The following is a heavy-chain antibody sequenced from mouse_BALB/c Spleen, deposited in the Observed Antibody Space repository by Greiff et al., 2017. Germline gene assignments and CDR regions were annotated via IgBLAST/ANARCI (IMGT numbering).Heavy chain of an antibody. CDR1: GFTFSSYA. D-gene: IGHD1-1*02. J-gene: IGHJ2*01. Sequence: EVKLVESGGGLVKPGGSLKLSCAASGFTFSSYAMSWVRQTPEKRLEWVASISSGGSTYYPDSVKGRFTISRDNARNILYLQMSSLRSEDTAMYYCARGRWCDYWGQGTTLTVSS. V-gene: IGHV5-6-5*01. CDR3: ARGRWCDY. CDR2: ISSGGST.